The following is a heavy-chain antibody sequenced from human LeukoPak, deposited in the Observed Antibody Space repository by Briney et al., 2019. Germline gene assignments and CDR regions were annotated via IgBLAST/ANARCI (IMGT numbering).Heavy chain of an antibody. CDR2: IYTSGST. J-gene: IGHJ4*02. CDR3: ARDAPMVRGVMGYYFDY. Sequence: PSETLSLNCTVSGGSISSYYWSWIRQPAGKGLEWIGRIYTSGSTNYNPSLKIRVTMSVDTSKNQFSLKLSSVTAADTAVYYCARDAPMVRGVMGYYFDYWGQGTLVTVSS. D-gene: IGHD3-10*01. V-gene: IGHV4-4*07. CDR1: GGSISSYY.